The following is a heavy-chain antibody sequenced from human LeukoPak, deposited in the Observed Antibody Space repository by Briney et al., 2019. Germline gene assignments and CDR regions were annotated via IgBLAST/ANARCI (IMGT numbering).Heavy chain of an antibody. J-gene: IGHJ4*02. V-gene: IGHV4-34*01. CDR3: ARRSYNSPFRY. D-gene: IGHD5-24*01. Sequence: PSETLSLTCAVYGGSFSGYYWSWIRQPPGKGLEWIGEINHSGSTNYNPSLKSRVTISVDTPKNHFSLNLRSVTAADTAVYYCARRSYNSPFRYWGQGTPVTVSS. CDR2: INHSGST. CDR1: GGSFSGYY.